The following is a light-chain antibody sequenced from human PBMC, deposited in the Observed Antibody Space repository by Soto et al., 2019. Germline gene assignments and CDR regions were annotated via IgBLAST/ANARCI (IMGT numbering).Light chain of an antibody. CDR3: QQRSNWPYT. CDR1: QSVSSY. V-gene: IGKV3-11*01. CDR2: DAS. J-gene: IGKJ3*01. Sequence: EIVLTQSPATLSLSPGERATLSCRASQSVSSYLAWYQQKPGQAPRLLIYDASNRATGIPARFSGSGSGTDVTLTIGSREPEDFAVYYCQQRSNWPYTCGPGTKVDSK.